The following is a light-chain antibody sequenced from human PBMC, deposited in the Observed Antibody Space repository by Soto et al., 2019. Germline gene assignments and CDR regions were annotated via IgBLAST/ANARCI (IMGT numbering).Light chain of an antibody. CDR3: SSYAGSNDFVV. V-gene: IGLV2-8*01. CDR1: SSDIGLYNY. Sequence: QSALTQPPSASGSPGQSVTISCTGTSSDIGLYNYVSWYQQHPGKAPKLMIYEVSKRPSGVPGPFSGSKSGNTASLTVSGLQAEDEAYYYCSSYAGSNDFVVFGGGTKLTVL. CDR2: EVS. J-gene: IGLJ2*01.